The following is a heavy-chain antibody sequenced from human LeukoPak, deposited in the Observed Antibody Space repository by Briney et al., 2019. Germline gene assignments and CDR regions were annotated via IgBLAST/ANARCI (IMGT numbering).Heavy chain of an antibody. V-gene: IGHV3-23*01. J-gene: IGHJ4*02. D-gene: IGHD3-22*01. Sequence: GGSLRLSCAASGLTFSSYAMSWVRQAPGKGLEWVSIISGSGTSTYYADSVKGRFTISRDNSKNTLYLQINSLRVEDTAVYYCAKTPDHRGYFAAFDYWGQGTLVTVSS. CDR3: AKTPDHRGYFAAFDY. CDR2: ISGSGTST. CDR1: GLTFSSYA.